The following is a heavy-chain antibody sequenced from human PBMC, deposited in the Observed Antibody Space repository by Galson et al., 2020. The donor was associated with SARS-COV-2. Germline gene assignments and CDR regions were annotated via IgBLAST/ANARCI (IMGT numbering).Heavy chain of an antibody. J-gene: IGHJ5*02. CDR1: GGSISSSSYY. Sequence: SETLSLTCTVSGGSISSSSYYWGWIRQPPGKGLEWIGSIYYSGRTYYNPSLKRRVTISVDTSKNQFSLKLSSVTAADTAVYYCARLVAVVAAQGDWFDPWGQGTLVTVSS. V-gene: IGHV4-39*01. D-gene: IGHD2-15*01. CDR3: ARLVAVVAAQGDWFDP. CDR2: IYYSGRT.